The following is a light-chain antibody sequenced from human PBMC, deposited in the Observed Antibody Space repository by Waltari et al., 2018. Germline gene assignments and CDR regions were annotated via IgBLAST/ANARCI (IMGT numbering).Light chain of an antibody. V-gene: IGLV2-14*01. CDR3: SSYADNYFYV. CDR2: EVS. Sequence: QSALTQPASVSGSPGQSITLSCPGTSSPVRSYKYVSWYQQHPGKTPKLMIYEVSNRPSGVSNRFSGSKSGNTASLTISGLQAEDEADYYCSSYADNYFYVFGTGTKVTVL. CDR1: SSPVRSYKY. J-gene: IGLJ1*01.